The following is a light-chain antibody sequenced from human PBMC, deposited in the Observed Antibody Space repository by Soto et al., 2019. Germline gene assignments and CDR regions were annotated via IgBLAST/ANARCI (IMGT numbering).Light chain of an antibody. V-gene: IGLV1-40*01. CDR3: QSYDSRLSGSV. CDR2: GNS. CDR1: SSNIGANYD. Sequence: QAVVTQPPSVSGAPGQRVTISCTGSSSNIGANYDVHWYQQLPGTAPKLLIYGNSNRPSGVPDRFSGSKSGTSASLAITGLQAEDEADYYCQSYDSRLSGSVFGGGTKVTVL. J-gene: IGLJ3*02.